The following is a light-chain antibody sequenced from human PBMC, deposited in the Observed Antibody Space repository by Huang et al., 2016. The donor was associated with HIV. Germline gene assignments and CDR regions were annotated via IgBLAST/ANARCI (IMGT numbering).Light chain of an antibody. CDR1: QSISTY. V-gene: IGKV3-11*01. Sequence: EIVLTQSPATLSLSPGERATLSCRASQSISTYLAWYQHRPGQSPSTLIYEASKRAVCVPTRFSGRGSGTDFTRTISSLEPEDFAVYFCQQRSEWLTFGGGTRVDI. CDR2: EAS. J-gene: IGKJ4*01. CDR3: QQRSEWLT.